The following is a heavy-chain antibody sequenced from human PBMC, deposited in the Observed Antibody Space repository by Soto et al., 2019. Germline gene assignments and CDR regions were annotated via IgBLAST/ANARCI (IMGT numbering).Heavy chain of an antibody. CDR2: INHSGST. Sequence: PSETLSLTCAVYGGSFSGYYWSWIRQPPGKGLEWIGEINHSGSTNYNPSLKSRVTISVDTSKNQFSLKLSSVTAADTAVYYCARGASSSWYEYHWGQGTLVTVSS. CDR1: GGSFSGYY. D-gene: IGHD6-13*01. J-gene: IGHJ5*02. V-gene: IGHV4-34*01. CDR3: ARGASSSWYEYH.